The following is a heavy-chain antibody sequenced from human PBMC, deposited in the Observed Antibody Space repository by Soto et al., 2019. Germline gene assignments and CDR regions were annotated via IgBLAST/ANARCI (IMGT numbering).Heavy chain of an antibody. CDR3: ARSRNFDFAFY. J-gene: IGHJ4*02. V-gene: IGHV4-59*01. CDR2: IYYSGST. CDR1: GGSINSFY. D-gene: IGHD3-9*01. Sequence: PSETLSLTCTVSGGSINSFYWAWIRQPPAKGLEYIGYIYYSGSTTYNPSLKSRLTISVDTSKNQFFLKLSSVTAADTAVYYCARSRNFDFAFYWGQGTLVTVSS.